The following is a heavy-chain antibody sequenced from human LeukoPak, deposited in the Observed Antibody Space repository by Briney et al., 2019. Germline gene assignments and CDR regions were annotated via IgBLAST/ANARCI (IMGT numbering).Heavy chain of an antibody. J-gene: IGHJ4*02. CDR2: INPNTGGT. D-gene: IGHD3-22*01. Sequence: GSSVKVSCKTSGYTFTGYYMHWVRPARGRGLEWMGWINPNTGGTNYAQKFQGRVTMTSDTSIITAYMELSSLRPDDTAMYYCARAPMIVVVFPPRLDFWGQGTLVTVSS. CDR3: ARAPMIVVVFPPRLDF. V-gene: IGHV1-2*02. CDR1: GYTFTGYY.